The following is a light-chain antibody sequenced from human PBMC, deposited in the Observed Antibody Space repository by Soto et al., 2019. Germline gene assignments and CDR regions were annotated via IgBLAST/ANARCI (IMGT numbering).Light chain of an antibody. Sequence: EIVLTQSPGTLSLSPGERATLSCRASQSVSSSFLAWYQQKPGQAPRLLIYGASSRATDIPDRFSGSGSGTDFTLTISRLEPEDFAVYYWLQYDSSPWTFGQGTKVEIK. J-gene: IGKJ1*01. CDR3: LQYDSSPWT. CDR2: GAS. V-gene: IGKV3-20*01. CDR1: QSVSSSF.